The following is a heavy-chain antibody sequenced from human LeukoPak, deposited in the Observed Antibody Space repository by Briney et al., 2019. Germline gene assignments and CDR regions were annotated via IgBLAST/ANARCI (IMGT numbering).Heavy chain of an antibody. Sequence: GGSLRLSCAAPGFKFDDYGMNWVRQVPGKGLEWVSGINWDGVSTGYVDSVRGRFTISRDNAKNSLYLQMNSLRVEDTALYYCARRTYYSDDSAYYGGGYFDYWGQGILVSVSS. J-gene: IGHJ4*02. D-gene: IGHD3-22*01. V-gene: IGHV3-20*04. CDR2: INWDGVST. CDR1: GFKFDDYG. CDR3: ARRTYYSDDSAYYGGGYFDY.